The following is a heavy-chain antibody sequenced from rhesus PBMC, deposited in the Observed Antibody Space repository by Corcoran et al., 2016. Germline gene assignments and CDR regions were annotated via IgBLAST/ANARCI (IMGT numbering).Heavy chain of an antibody. J-gene: IGHJ4*01. V-gene: IGHV3-54*02. CDR3: TRDDRSNFLLY. CDR2: ISADGTRD. D-gene: IGHD4-23*01. Sequence: EVQLMESGGGLVQRGGSLRPACGASGFSFRTYGFNWVGQAPGKGLEWVALISADGTRDFYADSVKDRFTVSRDNSKNILYLQMNNLKLEDTAVYYCTRDDRSNFLLYWGQGVLVTVSS. CDR1: GFSFRTYG.